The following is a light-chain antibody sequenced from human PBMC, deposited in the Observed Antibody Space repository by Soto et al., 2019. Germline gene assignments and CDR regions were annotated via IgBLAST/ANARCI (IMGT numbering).Light chain of an antibody. Sequence: EIVLTQSPGTLSLSPGERATLSCRASQSVSSSYLAWYQQKPGQAPRLLIYGASSRATGIPDRFSGSGSGTDFTLTIRRLEPEDFAVYYCHQYGSSQTFGQGTKVEIK. CDR1: QSVSSSY. CDR2: GAS. J-gene: IGKJ1*01. CDR3: HQYGSSQT. V-gene: IGKV3-20*01.